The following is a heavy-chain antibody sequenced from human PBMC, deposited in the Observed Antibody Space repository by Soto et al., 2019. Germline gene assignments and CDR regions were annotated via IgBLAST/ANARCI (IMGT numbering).Heavy chain of an antibody. CDR3: ARDVKGSSSRAFDP. CDR1: GGTFSSYA. CDR2: IIPIFGTA. Sequence: QVQLVQSGAEVKKPGSSVKVSCKASGGTFSSYAISWVQQAPGQGLEWMGGIIPIFGTANYAQKFQGRVTITADESTSTAYMELSSLRSEDTAVYYCARDVKGSSSRAFDPWGQGTLVTVSS. V-gene: IGHV1-69*01. D-gene: IGHD6-6*01. J-gene: IGHJ5*02.